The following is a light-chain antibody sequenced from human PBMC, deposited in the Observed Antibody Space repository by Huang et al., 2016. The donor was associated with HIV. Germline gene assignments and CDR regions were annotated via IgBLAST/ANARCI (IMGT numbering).Light chain of an antibody. CDR1: QSISSY. CDR2: AAS. V-gene: IGKV1-39*01. Sequence: DIQMTQSPSSLSASVGERVTITCRASQSISSYLNWYQQKPGKAPKLLIYAASSLQSVVPSRFSGSGSGTDFTLTISSLQPEDFATYYCQQSYSTPPWTFGQGTKVEIK. CDR3: QQSYSTPPWT. J-gene: IGKJ1*01.